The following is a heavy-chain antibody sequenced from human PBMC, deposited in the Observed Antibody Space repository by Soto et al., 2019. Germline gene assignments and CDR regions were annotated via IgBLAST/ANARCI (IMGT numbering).Heavy chain of an antibody. Sequence: QLQLQESGPGLVKPSETLSLTCSVSDDSINRDKYYWGWIRQPPGKGLEWIGSIYYRGNAYYNTSLQTRVTISLDKSKSQFSLKLNSVTAADSAVYFCARLEGLATISYYFDFWGPGALVTVSS. CDR2: IYYRGNA. CDR3: ARLEGLATISYYFDF. J-gene: IGHJ4*02. D-gene: IGHD3-9*01. CDR1: DDSINRDKYY. V-gene: IGHV4-39*01.